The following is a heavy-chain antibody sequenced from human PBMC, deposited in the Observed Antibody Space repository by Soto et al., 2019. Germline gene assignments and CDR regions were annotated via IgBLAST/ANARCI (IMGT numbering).Heavy chain of an antibody. Sequence: QVQLVQSGAEVKKPGSSVKVSCKASGGTFTSYTISWVRQAPGQGLEWMGRIIPILGIANYAQKFQGRVTITADKSTSTAYMELSSLRSDDTAVYYCARGRDGLAEASDYWGQGTLVT. V-gene: IGHV1-69*02. CDR2: IIPILGIA. CDR1: GGTFTSYT. J-gene: IGHJ4*02. CDR3: ARGRDGLAEASDY. D-gene: IGHD6-19*01.